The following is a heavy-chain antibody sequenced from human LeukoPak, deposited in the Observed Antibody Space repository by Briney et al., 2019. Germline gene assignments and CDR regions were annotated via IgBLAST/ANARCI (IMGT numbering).Heavy chain of an antibody. CDR1: GFTFSSYG. V-gene: IGHV3-30*18. J-gene: IGHJ1*01. Sequence: GGSLRLSCAASGFTFSSYGMHWVRQAPGKGLEWVAVISYDGSNKYYADSVKGRFTISRDNSKNTLYLQMNSLRAEDTAVYYCAKSLASTTVYSGFQHWGQGTLVTVSS. D-gene: IGHD2-2*01. CDR2: ISYDGSNK. CDR3: AKSLASTTVYSGFQH.